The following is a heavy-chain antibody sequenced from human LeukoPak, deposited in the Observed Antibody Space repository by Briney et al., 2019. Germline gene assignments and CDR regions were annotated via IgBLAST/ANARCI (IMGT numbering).Heavy chain of an antibody. CDR1: GYAFINYG. CDR2: ISAYNGYT. Sequence: ASVKVSCKASGYAFINYGITWIRQAPGQGLEWMGWISAYNGYTNYAQKLQGRVTIATDTSTSTAHMGLGSLTSDDPAVYYCASDLPTTGMTGAFDIWGKGTMVPVSS. CDR3: ASDLPTTGMTGAFDI. V-gene: IGHV1-18*01. D-gene: IGHD1-1*01. J-gene: IGHJ3*02.